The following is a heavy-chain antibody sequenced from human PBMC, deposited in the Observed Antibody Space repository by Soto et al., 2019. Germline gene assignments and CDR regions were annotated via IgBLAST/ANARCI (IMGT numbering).Heavy chain of an antibody. D-gene: IGHD6-13*01. V-gene: IGHV6-1*01. CDR2: TYYRSKWYN. CDR3: ARTYLSIAAAGSLDY. CDR1: GDSVSSNSAA. J-gene: IGHJ4*02. Sequence: LLRQSQTLSLTCAISGDSVSSNSAAWNWIRQSPSRGLEWLGRTYYRSKWYNDYAVSVKSRITINPDTSKNQFSLQLNSVTPEDTAVYYCARTYLSIAAAGSLDYWGQGTLVTVSS.